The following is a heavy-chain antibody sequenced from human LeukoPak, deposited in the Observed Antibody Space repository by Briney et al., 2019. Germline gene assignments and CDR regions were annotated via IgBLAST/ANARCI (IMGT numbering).Heavy chain of an antibody. CDR2: INPNSGGT. Sequence: ASVKVSCKASGYTFTGYYMHWVRQAPGQGLEWMGWINPNSGGTNYAQKFQGRVTMTRDTSISTAYMELSRLRSDDTAVYYCARMRHYGSGSYYNRVYYYYGMDVWGQGTTVTVSS. CDR1: GYTFTGYY. V-gene: IGHV1-2*02. CDR3: ARMRHYGSGSYYNRVYYYYGMDV. J-gene: IGHJ6*02. D-gene: IGHD3-10*01.